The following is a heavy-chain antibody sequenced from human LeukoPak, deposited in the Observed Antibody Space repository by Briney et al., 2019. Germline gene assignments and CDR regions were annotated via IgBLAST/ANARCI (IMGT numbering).Heavy chain of an antibody. J-gene: IGHJ4*02. D-gene: IGHD3-22*01. V-gene: IGHV4-61*02. CDR3: AREGGTYYDSSGYYI. CDR1: GGSISSGSYY. CDR2: IYTSGST. Sequence: SETLSLTCTVSGGSISSGSYYWSWIRQPAGKGLEWIGRIYTSGSTNYNPSLKSRVTISVDTSKNQFSLKLSSVTAADTAVYYCAREGGTYYDSSGYYIWGQGTLVTVSS.